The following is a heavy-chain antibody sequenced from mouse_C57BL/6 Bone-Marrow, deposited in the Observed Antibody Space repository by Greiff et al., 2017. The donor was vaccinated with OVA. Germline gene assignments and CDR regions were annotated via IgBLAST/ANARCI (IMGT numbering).Heavy chain of an antibody. Sequence: QVTLKVSGPGILQSSQTLSLTCSFSGFSLNTSNMGVSWIRQPSGKGLVWMAHIYWDDDKSYNPFLKSRLTISNHTSRNQVFLEITSVDTADTATYYGARRGNYGTRGYYAMDYWGQGTSVTVSS. CDR3: ARRGNYGTRGYYAMDY. V-gene: IGHV8-12*01. CDR2: IYWDDDK. D-gene: IGHD1-1*01. J-gene: IGHJ4*01. CDR1: GFSLNTSNMG.